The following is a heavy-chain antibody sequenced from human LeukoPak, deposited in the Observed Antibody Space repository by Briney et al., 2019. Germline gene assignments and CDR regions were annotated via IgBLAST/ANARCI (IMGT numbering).Heavy chain of an antibody. V-gene: IGHV3-7*01. D-gene: IGHD6-19*01. CDR3: ARDIAFEWLGGEHYYMDV. J-gene: IGHJ6*03. Sequence: GSLRLSCAASGFTFSSSWLSWVRQASGKGLEWVANIKQDGSEKYYVDSVKGRFTISRDNAKNSLYLQMNSLRAEDTAVYYCARDIAFEWLGGEHYYMDVWGKGTTVTVSS. CDR1: GFTFSSSW. CDR2: IKQDGSEK.